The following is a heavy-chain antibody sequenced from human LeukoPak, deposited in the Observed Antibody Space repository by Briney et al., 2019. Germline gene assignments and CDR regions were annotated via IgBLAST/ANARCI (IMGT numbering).Heavy chain of an antibody. Sequence: GGSPRLSCAASGFTFSSYTINCVRQAPGKGLEWVSSISSGSTNIYYADSVKGRFTISRDNAKNSLYLQMNSLRDEDTAVYYCARGGDSDYAFDYWGQGTLVTVSS. CDR3: ARGGDSDYAFDY. D-gene: IGHD4-17*01. V-gene: IGHV3-21*01. J-gene: IGHJ4*02. CDR2: ISSGSTNI. CDR1: GFTFSSYT.